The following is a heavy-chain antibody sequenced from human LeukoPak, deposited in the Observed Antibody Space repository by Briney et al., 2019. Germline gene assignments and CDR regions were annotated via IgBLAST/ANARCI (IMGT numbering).Heavy chain of an antibody. J-gene: IGHJ4*02. Sequence: GGSLRLSCAASGFTFSSDAMSWVRQAPGKGLEWVSGISGSGGSTSYADSVKGRFTISRDNSKNTLYLQMNSLRAEDTAVYYCAKDSIAVAGPYYFDYWGQGTLVTVSS. D-gene: IGHD6-19*01. V-gene: IGHV3-23*01. CDR1: GFTFSSDA. CDR3: AKDSIAVAGPYYFDY. CDR2: ISGSGGST.